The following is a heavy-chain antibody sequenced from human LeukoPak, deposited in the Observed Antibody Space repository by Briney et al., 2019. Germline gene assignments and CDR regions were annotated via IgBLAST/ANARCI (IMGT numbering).Heavy chain of an antibody. D-gene: IGHD3-10*01. CDR3: ARHSGISWTVFDY. CDR1: GGSISSYY. CDR2: IYYSGSI. Sequence: SETLSLTCTVSGGSISSYYWSWLRQPPGKGLEWIGYIYYSGSIIYNPSLKSRVTISVDTSKNQFTLKLTSVTAADTAVYYCARHSGISWTVFDYWGQGALVTVSS. J-gene: IGHJ4*02. V-gene: IGHV4-59*08.